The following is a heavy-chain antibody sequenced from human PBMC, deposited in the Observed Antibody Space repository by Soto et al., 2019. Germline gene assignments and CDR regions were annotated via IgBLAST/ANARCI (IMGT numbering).Heavy chain of an antibody. CDR1: GFSFIGYS. CDR3: VRDPQALDY. J-gene: IGHJ4*02. V-gene: IGHV3-48*02. Sequence: EVQLVESGGGSVQPGGSLRLSCAASGFSFIGYSMNWVRLAPGKGLEWVAYIRRGGSPTYYADSVRGRFTISRDDAENSLYLQMNSLRDEDTAVYYCVRDPQALDYWGQGTLVTVSS. CDR2: IRRGGSPT.